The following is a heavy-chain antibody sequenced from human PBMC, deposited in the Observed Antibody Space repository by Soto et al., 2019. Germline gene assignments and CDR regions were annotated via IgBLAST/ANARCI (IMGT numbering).Heavy chain of an antibody. Sequence: EVQLVESGGGLVQPGGSLRLSCATSGFTFNKYWIHWVRQAPGEGLVWVSRINGDGTHRDYAESVRGRFSISRDFAQSTVFLQMNSLKDEDAGVYYCARLGFVGEGDFWGQGIQVSVSS. J-gene: IGHJ4*02. CDR2: INGDGTHR. CDR1: GFTFNKYW. CDR3: ARLGFVGEGDF. D-gene: IGHD3-16*01. V-gene: IGHV3-74*01.